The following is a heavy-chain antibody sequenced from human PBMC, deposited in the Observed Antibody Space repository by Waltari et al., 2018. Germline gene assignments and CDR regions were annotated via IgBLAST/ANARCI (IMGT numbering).Heavy chain of an antibody. Sequence: QVQLPQWGAGLLKPSETLSLTCAVYGGSFSGYYWSWIRQPPGKGLEWIGEINQSGSTNYNPSLKSRVTISVDTSKNQFSLKLSSVTAADTAVYYCARGRRFRSIAAALYNWFDPWGQGTLVTVSS. V-gene: IGHV4-34*01. CDR2: INQSGST. J-gene: IGHJ5*02. D-gene: IGHD6-13*01. CDR3: ARGRRFRSIAAALYNWFDP. CDR1: GGSFSGYY.